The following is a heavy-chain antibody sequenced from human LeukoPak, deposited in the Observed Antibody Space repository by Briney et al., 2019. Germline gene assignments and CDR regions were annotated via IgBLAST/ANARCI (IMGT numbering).Heavy chain of an antibody. J-gene: IGHJ4*02. CDR2: IASDGSST. CDR1: GFTFSSYW. V-gene: IGHV3-74*01. Sequence: PGRSLRLSCAASGFTFSSYWMNWVRQAPGKGLVWVSRIASDGSSTTYADSVKGRFSISRDNAKNTLYLQVNSLRVEDTAVYCCARGRPHGNDYWGQGTLVTVSS. CDR3: ARGRPHGNDY. D-gene: IGHD4-23*01.